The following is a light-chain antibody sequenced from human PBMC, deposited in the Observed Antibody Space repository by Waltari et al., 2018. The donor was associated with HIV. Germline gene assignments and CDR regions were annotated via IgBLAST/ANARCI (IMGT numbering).Light chain of an antibody. J-gene: IGKJ1*01. CDR2: WAS. Sequence: DIVMTQSPDSLVVSLGERVTINCKSSQTILYSSNNKNYLAWYQQKPGQPPKLLIYWASTRESGVPDRFSGSGSGSDFTLTISSLQAEDVAVYYCQQYYDTPQTFGQGTKVEIK. CDR3: QQYYDTPQT. CDR1: QTILYSSNNKNY. V-gene: IGKV4-1*01.